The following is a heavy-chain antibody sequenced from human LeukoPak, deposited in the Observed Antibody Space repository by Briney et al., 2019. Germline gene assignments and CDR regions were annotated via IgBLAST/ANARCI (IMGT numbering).Heavy chain of an antibody. CDR1: GYSLTSYW. CDR2: IYPGDSDT. D-gene: IGHD6-13*01. CDR3: ARHSASSSWYVYFDY. J-gene: IGHJ4*02. V-gene: IGHV5-51*01. Sequence: GESLKIAWKGSGYSLTSYWIGWVRQMPGKGVEWMGIIYPGDSDTRYSPSFQGQVTISADKSISTAYLQWSSLKASDTAMYYCARHSASSSWYVYFDYWGQGTLVTVSS.